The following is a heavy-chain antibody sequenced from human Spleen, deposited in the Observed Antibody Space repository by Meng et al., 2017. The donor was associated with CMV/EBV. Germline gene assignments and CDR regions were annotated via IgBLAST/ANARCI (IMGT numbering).Heavy chain of an antibody. CDR3: ARSIIVLPAALFDY. D-gene: IGHD2-2*01. CDR2: ISTSSSYI. CDR1: GFTFSAYS. V-gene: IGHV3-21*01. Sequence: GESLKISCAASGFTFSAYSMNWVRQAPGKGLEWVSSISTSSSYIYYADSVKGRFTIIRDNPKNTLFLQMSSLSVEDAAVYYCARSIIVLPAALFDYWGQGTLVTVSS. J-gene: IGHJ4*02.